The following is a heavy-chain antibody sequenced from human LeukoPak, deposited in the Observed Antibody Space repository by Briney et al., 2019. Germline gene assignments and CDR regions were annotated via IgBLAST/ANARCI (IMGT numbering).Heavy chain of an antibody. Sequence: SETLFLTCTVSGGSISSYYWSWIRQPPGKGLEWIGYIYYSGGTDYNPSLKSRVTLSLDTSKNRFSLTLTSVTAADTAVYYCARLSKQLTSGNPFDIWGQGTMVTFSS. CDR3: ARLSKQLTSGNPFDI. J-gene: IGHJ3*02. CDR2: IYYSGGT. CDR1: GGSISSYY. D-gene: IGHD6-13*01. V-gene: IGHV4-59*08.